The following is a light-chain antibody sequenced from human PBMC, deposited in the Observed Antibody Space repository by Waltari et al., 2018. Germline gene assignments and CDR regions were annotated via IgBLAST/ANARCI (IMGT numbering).Light chain of an antibody. CDR3: QQYGNSPLT. CDR2: GAS. Sequence: EIVLTQSPGILSLSPGDTATLSCRASQSVSNNYLAWYQQKPGQAPRLLIYGASSRATGIPDRFSGGGSVTDFTLTISRLEPEDFAVYFCQQYGNSPLTFGGGTEVEIE. V-gene: IGKV3-20*01. J-gene: IGKJ4*01. CDR1: QSVSNNY.